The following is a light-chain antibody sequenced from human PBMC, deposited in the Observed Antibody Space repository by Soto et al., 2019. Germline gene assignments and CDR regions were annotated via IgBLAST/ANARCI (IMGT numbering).Light chain of an antibody. J-gene: IGKJ4*01. CDR2: GAF. CDR1: QSVSYN. CDR3: QQYKNWPPLT. V-gene: IGKV3-15*01. Sequence: EIVMTQSPATLSVSPGERATLSCRASQSVSYNLAWYQQKPGQGPSLLIYGAFTRATGIPARFSGSGSVTEFTLTISSLQSEDFGVYYCQQYKNWPPLTFGGGTKVEIK.